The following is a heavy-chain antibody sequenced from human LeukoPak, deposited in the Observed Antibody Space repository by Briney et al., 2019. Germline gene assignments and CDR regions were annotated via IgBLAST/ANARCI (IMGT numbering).Heavy chain of an antibody. CDR3: ARGSSGFDY. D-gene: IGHD6-19*01. CDR1: GFTFSSYD. CDR2: ISGSGGST. J-gene: IGHJ4*02. V-gene: IGHV3-23*01. Sequence: GGSLRLSCAASGFTFSSYDMSWVRQAPGKGLEWVSAISGSGGSTYYADSVKGRFTISRDNAKNSLYLQMNSLRAEDTAVYYCARGSSGFDYWGQGTLVTVSS.